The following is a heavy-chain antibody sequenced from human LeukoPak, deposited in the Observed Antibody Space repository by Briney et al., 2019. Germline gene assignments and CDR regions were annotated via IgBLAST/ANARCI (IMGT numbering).Heavy chain of an antibody. CDR3: AKSGSYYRSFDY. CDR1: GGSISSDSYY. D-gene: IGHD1-26*01. J-gene: IGHJ4*02. V-gene: IGHV4-39*01. Sequence: ETLSLTCIVSGGSISSDSYYWNWIRQPPGKGLEWIGSIHYSGSTYYNPSLKSRVTMSVDTSKNQFSLKLSSVTAADTAVYYCAKSGSYYRSFDYWGQGTLVTVSS. CDR2: IHYSGST.